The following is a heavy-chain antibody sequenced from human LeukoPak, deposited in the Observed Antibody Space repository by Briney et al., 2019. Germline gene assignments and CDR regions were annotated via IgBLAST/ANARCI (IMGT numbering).Heavy chain of an antibody. Sequence: ASVKVSCKASGYTFTSYYMHWVRQAPGQGLEWMGIINPSGGSTSYAQKFQGRVTMTRGTSTSAVYMELSSLRSEDTAVYYCAREGATTGFDYWGQGTLVTVSS. V-gene: IGHV1-46*01. J-gene: IGHJ4*02. CDR3: AREGATTGFDY. CDR1: GYTFTSYY. CDR2: INPSGGST. D-gene: IGHD1-26*01.